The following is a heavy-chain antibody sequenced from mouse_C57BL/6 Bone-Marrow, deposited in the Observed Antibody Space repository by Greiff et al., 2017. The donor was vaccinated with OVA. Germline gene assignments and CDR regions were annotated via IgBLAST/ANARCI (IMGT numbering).Heavy chain of an antibody. CDR3: ARAGLLWLLRDY. J-gene: IGHJ2*01. CDR1: GFTFSDYY. CDR2: INYDGSST. Sequence: EVKVVESEGGLVQPGSSMKLSCTASGFTFSDYYMAWVRQVPEKGLEWVANINYDGSSTYYLDSLKSRFIISRDNAKNILYLQMSSLKSEDTATYYCARAGLLWLLRDYWGQGTTLTVSS. D-gene: IGHD2-10*01. V-gene: IGHV5-16*01.